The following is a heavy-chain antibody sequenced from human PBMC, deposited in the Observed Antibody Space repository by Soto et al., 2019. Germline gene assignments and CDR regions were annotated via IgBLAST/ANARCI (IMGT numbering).Heavy chain of an antibody. Sequence: GESLKISCQGSGYSFTGYWIGWVRQMSGEGLEWMGIIYPGDSDTRYSPSFQGQVTISADKSISTAYLQWSSLKASDTAMYYCADASLCGGECYKAFDIRGPGKLVTVSS. J-gene: IGHJ3*02. V-gene: IGHV5-51*01. D-gene: IGHD2-21*01. CDR2: IYPGDSDT. CDR3: ADASLCGGECYKAFDI. CDR1: GYSFTGYW.